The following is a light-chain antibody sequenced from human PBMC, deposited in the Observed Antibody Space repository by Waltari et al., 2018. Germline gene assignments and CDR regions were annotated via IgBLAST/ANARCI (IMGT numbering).Light chain of an antibody. CDR3: AVWDDSLSGVV. V-gene: IGLV1-47*02. CDR1: TSDIGRNR. Sequence: QSVLTQAPSASGTPGQRVTISCSGSTSDIGRNRVNWYQQLPGTAPKLLIYANNQRPSGVPDRFSGSKSGTSASLAISGLRSEDEADYYCAVWDDSLSGVVFGGGTKLTVL. CDR2: ANN. J-gene: IGLJ3*02.